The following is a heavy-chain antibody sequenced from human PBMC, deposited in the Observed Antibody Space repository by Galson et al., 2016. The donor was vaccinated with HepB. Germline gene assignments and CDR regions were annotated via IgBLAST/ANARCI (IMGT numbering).Heavy chain of an antibody. CDR2: ISGYNGHI. D-gene: IGHD2-15*01. CDR1: GYTFTCSG. V-gene: IGHV1-18*01. Sequence: SVKVSCKASGYTFTCSGISWVRQAPGQGLEWMGWISGYNGHIQYAQKFQDRVTVTADTSTSTAYMELRSLNSDDTAIYYCVRDYSYMPDYWGQGTLVTVSS. J-gene: IGHJ4*02. CDR3: VRDYSYMPDY.